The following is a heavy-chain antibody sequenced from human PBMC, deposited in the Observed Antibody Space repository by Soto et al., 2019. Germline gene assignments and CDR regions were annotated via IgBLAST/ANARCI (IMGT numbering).Heavy chain of an antibody. CDR1: GYSFTTYW. Sequence: GESLKISCKASGYSFTTYWIGWVRQMPGKGLEWVGIVHPRDSDTRYSPSFRDQVTISADKSINTAYLQWTSLKTSDSAMYYCARLSRYSNSWEGYFDYWGQGILVTVSS. D-gene: IGHD6-13*01. CDR3: ARLSRYSNSWEGYFDY. V-gene: IGHV5-51*01. J-gene: IGHJ4*02. CDR2: VHPRDSDT.